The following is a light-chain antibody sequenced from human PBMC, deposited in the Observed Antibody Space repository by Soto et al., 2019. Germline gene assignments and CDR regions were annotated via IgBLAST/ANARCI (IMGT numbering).Light chain of an antibody. Sequence: DIVMTQSPDSLALSLGERATINCKSSQSVLYSSNNKNYLAWYQQKPGQPPKLLIYWASTRESGVPDRFSGSGSGTDFSLTISSLQAEDVAVYYCQQYFDTPALTFGGGTKVEIK. CDR2: WAS. CDR1: QSVLYSSNNKNY. CDR3: QQYFDTPALT. V-gene: IGKV4-1*01. J-gene: IGKJ4*01.